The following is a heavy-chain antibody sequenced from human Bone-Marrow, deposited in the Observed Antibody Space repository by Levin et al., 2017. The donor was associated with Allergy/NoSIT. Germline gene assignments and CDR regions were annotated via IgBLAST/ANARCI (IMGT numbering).Heavy chain of an antibody. CDR3: AKEAQSIRAHYVH. J-gene: IGHJ4*02. CDR1: GFTFSSFA. D-gene: IGHD2-2*02. V-gene: IGHV3-23*01. CDR2: ISSSSGST. Sequence: SCAASGFTFSSFAMSWVRQAPGKGLAWVSAISSSSGSTYYADSVKGRFTISRDTSQTTLYLQMNSLRAEDTAIYYCAKEAQSIRAHYVHWGQGTLVTVSS.